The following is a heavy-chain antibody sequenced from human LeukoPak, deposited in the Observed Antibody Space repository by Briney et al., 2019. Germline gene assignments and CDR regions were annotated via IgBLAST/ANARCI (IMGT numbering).Heavy chain of an antibody. V-gene: IGHV4-59*01. J-gene: IGHJ4*02. CDR3: ARGGSGWYADY. CDR1: GYSISTYY. Sequence: PSETLSLTCTVSGYSISTYYWSWIRQPPEKGLEWIGYIHYSGSTSYNPSLKSRVTMSVDTSNDQFSLKVSSVTAADTAVYYCARGGSGWYADYWGQGTLVTVSS. CDR2: IHYSGST. D-gene: IGHD6-13*01.